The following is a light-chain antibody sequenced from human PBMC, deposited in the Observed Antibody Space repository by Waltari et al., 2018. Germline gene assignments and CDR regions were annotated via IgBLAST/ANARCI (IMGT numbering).Light chain of an antibody. CDR2: SAS. J-gene: IGKJ2*01. CDR1: QGISNY. CDR3: QQVNDYPQP. Sequence: DIQLTQSPSFLSASVRDRVTIPCRPSQGISNYLAWYQQKPGKAPKLLIYSASTLQSGVPSRFSGSGSGTEFSLTISSLQPEDFATYYCQQVNDYPQPFGQGTKLEIK. V-gene: IGKV1-9*01.